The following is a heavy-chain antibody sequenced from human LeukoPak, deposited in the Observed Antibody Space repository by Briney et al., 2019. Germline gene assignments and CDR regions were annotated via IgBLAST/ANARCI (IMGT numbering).Heavy chain of an antibody. Sequence: SETLSLTCTDSGGSISSYYWSWIRQPPGKGLEWIGYIYYSESTNYNPSLKSRATISVDTSKNQFSLKVGSVTAADTAVYYCARSKDGFNADYWGQGILVTVSS. D-gene: IGHD5-24*01. CDR1: GGSISSYY. V-gene: IGHV4-59*01. CDR2: IYYSEST. J-gene: IGHJ4*02. CDR3: ARSKDGFNADY.